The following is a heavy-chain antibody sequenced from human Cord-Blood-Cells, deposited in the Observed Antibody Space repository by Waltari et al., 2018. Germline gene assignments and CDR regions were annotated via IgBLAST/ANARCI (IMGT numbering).Heavy chain of an antibody. J-gene: IGHJ2*01. V-gene: IGHV5-51*01. CDR2: IYPCDSDT. CDR3: ARRIGYCSSTSCYKGWYFDL. CDR1: GYSFTNFW. D-gene: IGHD2-2*02. Sequence: EVQLVQSGAEVKKPGESLKISCKGSGYSFTNFWIGWVRQMPGKGLEWMGSIYPCDSDTRYSPSFQGQVTISADKSISTAYLQWSSLKASDTAMYYCARRIGYCSSTSCYKGWYFDLWGRGTLVTVSS.